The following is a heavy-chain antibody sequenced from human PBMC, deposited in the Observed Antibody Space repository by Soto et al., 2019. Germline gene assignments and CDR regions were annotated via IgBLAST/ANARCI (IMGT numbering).Heavy chain of an antibody. V-gene: IGHV4-34*01. CDR2: INHSGST. CDR3: ARGRQYSSGWYNYYYSMDV. J-gene: IGHJ6*02. Sequence: TSETLSLTCAVYGGSFSGYYWSWIRQPPGKGLEWIGEINHSGSTNYNPSLKSRVTISVDTSKNQFSLKLSSVTAADTAVYYCARGRQYSSGWYNYYYSMDVWGQGTTVTVSS. D-gene: IGHD6-19*01. CDR1: GGSFSGYY.